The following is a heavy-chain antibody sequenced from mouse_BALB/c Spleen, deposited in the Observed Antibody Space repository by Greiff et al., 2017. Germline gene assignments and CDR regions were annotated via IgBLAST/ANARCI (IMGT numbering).Heavy chain of an antibody. V-gene: IGHV1-37*01. D-gene: IGHD3-1*01. J-gene: IGHJ4*01. Sequence: EVKLQESGPELVKPGASVKISCKASGYSFTGYFMNWVKQSHGKSLEWIGRINPYNGDTFYNQKFKGKATLTVDKSSSTAHMELLSLTSEDSAVYYCGRRRGYPYYAMDYWGQGTSVTVSS. CDR1: GYSFTGYF. CDR3: GRRRGYPYYAMDY. CDR2: INPYNGDT.